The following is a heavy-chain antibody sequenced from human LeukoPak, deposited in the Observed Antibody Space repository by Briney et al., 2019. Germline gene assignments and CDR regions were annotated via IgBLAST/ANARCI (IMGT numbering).Heavy chain of an antibody. CDR2: ISAYSGNT. V-gene: IGHV1-18*01. Sequence: SVKVSCKASGYTFTSYGISWVRQAPGQGLEWMGWISAYSGNTNYAQKLQGRVTMTTDTSTSTAYMELRSLRSGDTAVYYCARSRDYYDSSGITNDYWGQGTLVTVSS. D-gene: IGHD3-22*01. CDR1: GYTFTSYG. CDR3: ARSRDYYDSSGITNDY. J-gene: IGHJ4*02.